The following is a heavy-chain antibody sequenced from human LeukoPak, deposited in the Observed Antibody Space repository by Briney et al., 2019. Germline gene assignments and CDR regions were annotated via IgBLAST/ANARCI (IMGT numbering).Heavy chain of an antibody. D-gene: IGHD2-2*01. V-gene: IGHV3-33*01. CDR2: IWYDGSNK. CDR1: GFTFRNYG. Sequence: PGGSLRLSCVASGFTFRNYGTHWVRQAPGKGLEWVAVIWYDGSNKYYADSVKGRFTISRDNSKNTLYLQMNSLRAEDTAVYYCARDGCGSTSCYHYELTSWGQGTLVTVSS. J-gene: IGHJ5*02. CDR3: ARDGCGSTSCYHYELTS.